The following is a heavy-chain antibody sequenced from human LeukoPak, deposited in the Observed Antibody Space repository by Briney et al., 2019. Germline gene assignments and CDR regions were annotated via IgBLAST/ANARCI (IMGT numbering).Heavy chain of an antibody. V-gene: IGHV3-74*01. CDR3: VSFYETY. CDR1: GNYW. CDR2: INSDGSWT. Sequence: GGSLSLSCAASGNYWMHWVRQAPGKGLVWVSHINSDGSWTSYADSVKGRFTISKDNAKNTVYLQMNSLRAEDTAVYYCVSFYETYWGRGTLVTVSS. J-gene: IGHJ4*02. D-gene: IGHD2/OR15-2a*01.